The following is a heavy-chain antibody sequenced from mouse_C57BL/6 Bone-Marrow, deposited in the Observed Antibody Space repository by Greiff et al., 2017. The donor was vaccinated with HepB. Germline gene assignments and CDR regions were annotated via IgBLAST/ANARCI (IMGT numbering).Heavy chain of an antibody. Sequence: EVKLVESGPELVKPGASVKISCKASGYSFTGYYMNWVKQSPEKSLEWIGEINPSTGGTTYNQKFKAKATLTVDKSSSTAYMQLKSLTSEDSAVYYCATTVVATGRDYWGQGTTLTVSS. CDR2: INPSTGGT. J-gene: IGHJ2*01. V-gene: IGHV1-42*01. CDR3: ATTVVATGRDY. D-gene: IGHD1-1*01. CDR1: GYSFTGYY.